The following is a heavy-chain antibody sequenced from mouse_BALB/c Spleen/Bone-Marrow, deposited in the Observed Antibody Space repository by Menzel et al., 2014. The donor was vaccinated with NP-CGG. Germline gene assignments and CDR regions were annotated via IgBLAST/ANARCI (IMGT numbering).Heavy chain of an antibody. V-gene: IGHV1S81*02. Sequence: QVQLQQSGAELVKPGASVKLSCKASGYTFTNYYMYWVKQRPGQGLEWIGEINPSNGGPNFNEKFKSKATLTVDKSSSTAYMQLSSLTSEDSAVYCCTRTRHGGFAYWGQGTLVTVSA. CDR2: INPSNGGP. CDR1: GYTFTNYY. J-gene: IGHJ3*01. CDR3: TRTRHGGFAY.